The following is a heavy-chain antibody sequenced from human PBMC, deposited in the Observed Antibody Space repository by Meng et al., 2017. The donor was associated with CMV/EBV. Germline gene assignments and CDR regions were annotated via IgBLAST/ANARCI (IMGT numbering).Heavy chain of an antibody. CDR3: ARNGPGLRAWGSGSYHNPRRYYGMDV. D-gene: IGHD3-10*01. Sequence: GGSLRLSCAASGFTFSSYAMHWVRQAPGKGLEWVAVISYDGSNKYYADSVKGRFTISRDNSKNTLYLQMNSLRAEDTAVYYYARNGPGLRAWGSGSYHNPRRYYGMDVWGQGTTVTVSS. CDR1: GFTFSSYA. V-gene: IGHV3-30-3*01. CDR2: ISYDGSNK. J-gene: IGHJ6*02.